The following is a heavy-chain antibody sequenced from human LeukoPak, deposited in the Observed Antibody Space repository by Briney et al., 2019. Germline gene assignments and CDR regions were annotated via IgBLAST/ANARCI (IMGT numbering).Heavy chain of an antibody. J-gene: IGHJ6*04. CDR2: IGTAGDP. V-gene: IGHV3-13*05. CDR3: ARGGYCSSTSCHDYYYYGMDV. D-gene: IGHD2-2*03. CDR1: GFTFSSYD. Sequence: GGSLGLSCAASGFTFSSYDMHWVRQATGKGLEWVSAIGTAGDPYYPGSVKGRFTISRENAKNSLYLQMNSLRAGDTAVYYCARGGYCSSTSCHDYYYYGMDVWGKGTTVTVSS.